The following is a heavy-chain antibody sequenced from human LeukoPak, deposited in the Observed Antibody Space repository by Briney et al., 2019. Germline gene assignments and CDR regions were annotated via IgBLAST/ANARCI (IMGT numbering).Heavy chain of an antibody. CDR3: ASGGYSYGYNYYYYYMDV. D-gene: IGHD5-18*01. J-gene: IGHJ6*03. V-gene: IGHV1-69*13. Sequence: SVKVSCKASGGTFSSYAIRWVRQAPGQGLEWMGGIIPIFGTANYAQKFQGRVTITADESTSTAYMELSSLRSEDTAVYYCASGGYSYGYNYYYYYMDVWGKGTTVTVSS. CDR1: GGTFSSYA. CDR2: IIPIFGTA.